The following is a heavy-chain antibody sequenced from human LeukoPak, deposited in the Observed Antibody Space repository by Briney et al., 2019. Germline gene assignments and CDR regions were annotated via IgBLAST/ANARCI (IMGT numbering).Heavy chain of an antibody. V-gene: IGHV4-61*02. D-gene: IGHD3-9*01. CDR2: IYTSGST. J-gene: IGHJ4*02. Sequence: PSETLSLTCTVSGGSISSGSYDWSWIRQPAGKGLEWIGRIYTSGSTNYNPSLKSRVTISVDTSKNQFSLKLSSVTAADTAVYYCARDPLYCDILTGYSHWGQGTLVTVSS. CDR1: GGSISSGSYD. CDR3: ARDPLYCDILTGYSH.